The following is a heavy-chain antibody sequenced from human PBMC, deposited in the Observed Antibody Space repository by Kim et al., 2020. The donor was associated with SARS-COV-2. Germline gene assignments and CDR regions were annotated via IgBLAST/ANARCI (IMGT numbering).Heavy chain of an antibody. J-gene: IGHJ4*02. D-gene: IGHD3-3*01. CDR1: GGSISSSSYY. CDR3: ARHQTLTIFGVVSFPGLFHY. Sequence: SETLSLTCTVSGGSISSSSYYWGWIRQPPGKGLEWIGSIYYSGSTYYNPSLKSRVTISVDTSKNQFSLKLSSVTAADTAVYYCARHQTLTIFGVVSFPGLFHYWGQGTLVTVSS. V-gene: IGHV4-39*01. CDR2: IYYSGST.